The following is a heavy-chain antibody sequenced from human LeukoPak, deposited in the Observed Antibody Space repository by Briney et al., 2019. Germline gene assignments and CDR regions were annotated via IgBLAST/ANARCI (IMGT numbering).Heavy chain of an antibody. J-gene: IGHJ4*02. D-gene: IGHD3-22*01. CDR3: ARDYYDEGYFDY. V-gene: IGHV4-39*07. CDR1: GGSISSSSYY. Sequence: SETLSLTCTVSGGSISSSSYYWGWIRQPPGKGLEWIGSIYYSGSTYYNPSLKSRVTISVDTSKNQFSLKLSSVTAADTAVYYCARDYYDEGYFDYWGQGTLVTVSS. CDR2: IYYSGST.